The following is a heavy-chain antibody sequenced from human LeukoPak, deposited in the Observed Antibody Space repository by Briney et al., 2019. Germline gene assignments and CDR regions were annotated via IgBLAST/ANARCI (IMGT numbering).Heavy chain of an antibody. Sequence: ASVKVSCEASGYTFTSYGISWVRQAPGQGLEWMGWISAYNGNTNYAQKLQGRVTMTTDTSTSTAYMELRSLRSDDTAVYYCARSFYDSSGPQLDYWGQGTLVTVSS. D-gene: IGHD3-22*01. CDR3: ARSFYDSSGPQLDY. CDR2: ISAYNGNT. J-gene: IGHJ4*02. CDR1: GYTFTSYG. V-gene: IGHV1-18*01.